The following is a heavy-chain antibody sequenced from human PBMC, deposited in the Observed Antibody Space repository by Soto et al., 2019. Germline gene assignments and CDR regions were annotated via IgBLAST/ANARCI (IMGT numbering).Heavy chain of an antibody. D-gene: IGHD2-21*01. Sequence: PAETLSLTCAVYGGSFSGYYWSWIRQPPGKGLEWIGEINHSGSTNYNPSLKSRVTISVDTSKNQFSLKLSSVTAADTAVYYCARGPDSNFDYWGQGTLVTVSS. V-gene: IGHV4-34*01. J-gene: IGHJ4*02. CDR2: INHSGST. CDR3: ARGPDSNFDY. CDR1: GGSFSGYY.